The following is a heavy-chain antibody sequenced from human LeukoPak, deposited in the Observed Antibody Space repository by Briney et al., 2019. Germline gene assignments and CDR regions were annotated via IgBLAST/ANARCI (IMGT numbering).Heavy chain of an antibody. CDR3: ARGPVDDFWSGYYYFDY. J-gene: IGHJ4*02. D-gene: IGHD3-3*01. Sequence: SETLSLTCTVSGGSISSGDYYWSWIRQPPGKGLEWIGYIYYSGSTNYNPSLKSRVTISVDTSKNQFSLKLSSVTAADTAVYYCARGPVDDFWSGYYYFDYWGQGTLVTVSS. CDR1: GGSISSGDYY. V-gene: IGHV4-61*08. CDR2: IYYSGST.